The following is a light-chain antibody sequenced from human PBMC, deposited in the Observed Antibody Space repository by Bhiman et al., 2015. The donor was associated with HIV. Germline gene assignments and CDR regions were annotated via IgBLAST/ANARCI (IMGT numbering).Light chain of an antibody. CDR1: NIGSKS. CDR3: QVWDSSSDHRV. Sequence: SYELTQPPSVSVAPGKTARITCGGNNIGSKSVHWYQQKPGQAPVVVIYYDSDRPSGIPERVSGSNSGNTATLTISRVEAGDEADYYCQVWDSSSDHRVFGGGTKLTVL. J-gene: IGLJ2*01. CDR2: YDS. V-gene: IGLV3-21*04.